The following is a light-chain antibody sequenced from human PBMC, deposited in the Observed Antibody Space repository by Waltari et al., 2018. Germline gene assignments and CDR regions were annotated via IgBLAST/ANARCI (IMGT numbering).Light chain of an antibody. Sequence: DTQMTQSPSYLSASVGGRITIACRANENINNHLNWYQQKPGKAPELLIYAASSLQARVPSRFTGDGSGTYFTLTISSLQPEDLATYYCQQTFTTPFTFGGGTKVEFQ. CDR3: QQTFTTPFT. CDR2: AAS. V-gene: IGKV1-39*01. CDR1: ENINNH. J-gene: IGKJ4*01.